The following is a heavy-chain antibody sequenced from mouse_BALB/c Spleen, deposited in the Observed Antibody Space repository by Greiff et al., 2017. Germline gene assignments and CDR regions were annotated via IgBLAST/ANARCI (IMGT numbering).Heavy chain of an antibody. V-gene: IGHV5-6-5*01. CDR1: GFTFSSYA. CDR3: ARGGYGGAAWFAY. CDR2: ISSGGST. D-gene: IGHD2-2*01. Sequence: EVQRVESGGGLVKPGGSLKLSCAASGFTFSSYAMSWVRQTPEKRLEWVASISSGGSTYYPDSVKGRFTISRDNARNILYLQMSSLRSEDTASYYCARGGYGGAAWFAYWGQGTLVTVSA. J-gene: IGHJ3*01.